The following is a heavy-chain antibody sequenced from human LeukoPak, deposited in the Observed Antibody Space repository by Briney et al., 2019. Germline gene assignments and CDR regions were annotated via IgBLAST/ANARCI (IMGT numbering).Heavy chain of an antibody. CDR3: ARNFAGGTTYYYDSSGYHDAFDI. CDR1: GYSISRGYY. CDR2: IYHRGST. D-gene: IGHD3-22*01. V-gene: IGHV4-38-2*02. Sequence: SETLSLTCTVSGYSISRGYYWGWIGQPPGKGLEWIGSIYHRGSTYYNPSLKSRVTISVDTSKTQFSLKLSSVTAADTAVYYCARNFAGGTTYYYDSSGYHDAFDIWGQGTMVTVSS. J-gene: IGHJ3*02.